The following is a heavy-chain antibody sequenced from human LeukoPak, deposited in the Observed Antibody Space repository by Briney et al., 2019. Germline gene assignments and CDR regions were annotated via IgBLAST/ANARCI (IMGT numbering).Heavy chain of an antibody. CDR1: GYTFTSYD. CDR3: ASGAGDDAFDI. V-gene: IGHV1-8*03. Sequence: ASVKVSCKASGYTFTSYDINWVRQATGQGLEWMGWMNPNSGNTGYAQKLQGRVTITRNTSISTAYMELSSLRSEDTAVYYCASGAGDDAFDIWGQGKMVTVSS. J-gene: IGHJ3*02. CDR2: MNPNSGNT.